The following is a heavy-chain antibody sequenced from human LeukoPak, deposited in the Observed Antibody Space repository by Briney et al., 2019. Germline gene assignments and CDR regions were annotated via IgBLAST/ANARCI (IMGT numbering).Heavy chain of an antibody. D-gene: IGHD2-15*01. CDR2: MNPNRGNT. Sequence: ASVTVSCKASGYTFTSYDIHWVRQATGQGGEWMGWMNPNRGNTGYAQKFQGRVTITRNTSISTAYMELSSLRSEDTAVYYCARGRRYCSGGSCPPSYYYYMDVWGKGPRSPSP. CDR1: GYTFTSYD. V-gene: IGHV1-8*03. J-gene: IGHJ6*03. CDR3: ARGRRYCSGGSCPPSYYYYMDV.